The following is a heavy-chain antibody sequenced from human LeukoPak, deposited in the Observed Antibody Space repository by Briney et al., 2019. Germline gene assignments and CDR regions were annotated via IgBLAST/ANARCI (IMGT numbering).Heavy chain of an antibody. CDR2: INIFNGET. CDR3: ARIAGTVDY. J-gene: IGHJ4*02. D-gene: IGHD6-13*01. CDR1: GYTFSSYG. Sequence: ASVKVSCKASGYTFSSYGISWVRQAPGQGFEWMGWINIFNGETNYAQKVQGRVTVTTDSSTSTAYMELRSLRSDDTAVYYCARIAGTVDYWGQGTLVTVSS. V-gene: IGHV1-18*01.